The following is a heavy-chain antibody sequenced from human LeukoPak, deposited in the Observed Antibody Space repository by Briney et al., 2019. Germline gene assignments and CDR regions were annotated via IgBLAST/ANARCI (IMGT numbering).Heavy chain of an antibody. Sequence: ASVKVSCKASGYTFTGYCMHWVRQAPGQGLEWMGWINPNTGGTTYAQNFQGRVTMTRDTSISTAYMELSRLKSDDTAVYYRARGPTVTTDYWGQGTLVTVSS. J-gene: IGHJ4*02. D-gene: IGHD4-17*01. CDR1: GYTFTGYC. CDR3: ARGPTVTTDY. CDR2: INPNTGGT. V-gene: IGHV1-2*02.